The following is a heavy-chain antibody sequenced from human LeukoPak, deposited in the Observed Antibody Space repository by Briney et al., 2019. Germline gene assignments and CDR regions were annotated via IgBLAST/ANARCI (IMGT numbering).Heavy chain of an antibody. D-gene: IGHD5-24*01. Sequence: SETLSLTCTVSGGSISSYYWSWIRQPPGKGLEWIGYIYTSGSTNYNPSLKSRVTISVDTSKNQFSLKLSSVTAADTAVYYCAEQKYGYPDLWGQGTLVTVSS. CDR2: IYTSGST. V-gene: IGHV4-4*09. CDR1: GGSISSYY. J-gene: IGHJ5*02. CDR3: AEQKYGYPDL.